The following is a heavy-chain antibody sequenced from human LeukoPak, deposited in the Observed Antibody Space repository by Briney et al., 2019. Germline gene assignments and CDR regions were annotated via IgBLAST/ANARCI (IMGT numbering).Heavy chain of an antibody. Sequence: ASVKVSCKASGYTFTSYGISWVRQAPGQGLEWMGWISAYNGNTNYAQKLQGRVTMTTDTSTSTAYMELRSLRSDDSAVYYCARESGSYLSPPSDYWGQGTLVTVSS. CDR2: ISAYNGNT. J-gene: IGHJ4*02. CDR3: ARESGSYLSPPSDY. D-gene: IGHD1-26*01. CDR1: GYTFTSYG. V-gene: IGHV1-18*01.